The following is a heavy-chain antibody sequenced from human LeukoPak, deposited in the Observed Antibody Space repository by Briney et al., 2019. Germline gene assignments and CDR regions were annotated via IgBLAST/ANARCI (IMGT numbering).Heavy chain of an antibody. Sequence: ASVKVSCKASGYTFTSYYMHWVRQAPGQGLEWMGIINPSGGSTSYAQKFQGRVTMTEDTSTDTAYMELSSLRSEDTAVYYCATGYPDTAMVILDYWGQGTLVTVSS. CDR2: INPSGGST. V-gene: IGHV1-46*01. CDR1: GYTFTSYY. J-gene: IGHJ4*02. D-gene: IGHD5-18*01. CDR3: ATGYPDTAMVILDY.